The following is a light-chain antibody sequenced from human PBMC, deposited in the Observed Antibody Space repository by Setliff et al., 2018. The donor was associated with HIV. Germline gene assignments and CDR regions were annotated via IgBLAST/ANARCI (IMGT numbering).Light chain of an antibody. J-gene: IGLJ1*01. CDR2: DVS. Sequence: QSALTQPASVSGSPGQSLTISCTGTSSDVGGYNYVSWYQQHPGKAPKFMIYDVSKRPSGVSNRFSGSKSGNTASLTISGLQAEDEADYYCSSNTISSTYVFGTGTKVTVL. CDR1: SSDVGGYNY. CDR3: SSNTISSTYV. V-gene: IGLV2-14*01.